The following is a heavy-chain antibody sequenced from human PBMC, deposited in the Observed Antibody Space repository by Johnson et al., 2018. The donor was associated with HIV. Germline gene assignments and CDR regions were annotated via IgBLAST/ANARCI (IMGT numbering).Heavy chain of an antibody. CDR3: AKVYYDSSGYGAFDI. CDR2: ISYDGSDK. J-gene: IGHJ3*02. Sequence: VQLVESGGGVVQPGRSLRLSCAASGFTFSSYGMHWVRQAPAKGLEWVAVISYDGSDKDYADSVKGRFTISRDNAKNSLYLQMNSLRAEDTALYYCAKVYYDSSGYGAFDIWGQGTMVTVSS. V-gene: IGHV3-30*04. D-gene: IGHD3-22*01. CDR1: GFTFSSYG.